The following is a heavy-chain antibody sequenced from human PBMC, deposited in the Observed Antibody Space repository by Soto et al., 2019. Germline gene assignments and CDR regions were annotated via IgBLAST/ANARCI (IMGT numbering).Heavy chain of an antibody. CDR2: INQSGST. CDR1: GGSFSGYY. V-gene: IGHV4-34*01. D-gene: IGHD6-6*01. J-gene: IGHJ6*02. CDR3: ARRRSSSSYYYGMDV. Sequence: QVQLQQWGAGLLKPSETLSLTCAVYGGSFSGYYWSWIRQPPGKGLEWIGEINQSGSTNYNPSLKSRVTISVDTSKSQFSLKLSSMTAADTAVYYCARRRSSSSYYYGMDVWGQGTPVTVSS.